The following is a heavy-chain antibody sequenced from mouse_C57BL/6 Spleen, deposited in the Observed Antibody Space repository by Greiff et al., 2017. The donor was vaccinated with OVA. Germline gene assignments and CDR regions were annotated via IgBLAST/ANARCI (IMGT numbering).Heavy chain of an antibody. Sequence: VKLQESGAELVRPGASVTLSCKASGYTFTDYEMHWVKQTPVHGLEWIGAIDPETGGTAYNQKFKGKAILTADKSSSTAYMELRSLTSEDSAVYYCTIEGGYFDVWGTGTTVTVSS. CDR3: TIEGGYFDV. J-gene: IGHJ1*03. CDR2: IDPETGGT. CDR1: GYTFTDYE. V-gene: IGHV1-15*01.